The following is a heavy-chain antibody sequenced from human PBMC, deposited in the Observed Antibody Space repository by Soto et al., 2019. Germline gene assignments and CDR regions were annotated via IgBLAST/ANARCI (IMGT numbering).Heavy chain of an antibody. J-gene: IGHJ1*01. V-gene: IGHV3-30-3*01. CDR3: AREDGDYSI. CDR1: GFTFSSYA. Sequence: QVQLVESGGGVVQPGRSLRLSCAASGFTFSSYAMHWVRQAPGKGLEWVAVISYDGSNKYYADSVKGRFTISRDNSKNTLYLQMNSLRAEDTAVYYWAREDGDYSIWGQGTLVTVSS. D-gene: IGHD4-17*01. CDR2: ISYDGSNK.